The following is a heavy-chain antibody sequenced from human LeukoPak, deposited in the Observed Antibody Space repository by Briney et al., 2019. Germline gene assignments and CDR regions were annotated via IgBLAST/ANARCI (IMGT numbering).Heavy chain of an antibody. CDR1: GFTFDDYA. CDR3: AKDMGYSGNYRTPDY. D-gene: IGHD1-26*01. Sequence: LRLSCVASGFTFDDYAMHWVRQAPGKGLEWVSGISWNSGSMGYADSVKGRFTISRDNAKNSLYLQMNSLRAEDTALYYCAKDMGYSGNYRTPDYWGQGTLVTVSS. J-gene: IGHJ4*02. V-gene: IGHV3-9*01. CDR2: ISWNSGSM.